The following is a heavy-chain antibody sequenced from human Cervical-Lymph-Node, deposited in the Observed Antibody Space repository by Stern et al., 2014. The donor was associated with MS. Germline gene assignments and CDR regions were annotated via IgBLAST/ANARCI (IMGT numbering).Heavy chain of an antibody. CDR2: INPNSGGT. CDR3: ARDPDKWNNALFCFDY. J-gene: IGHJ4*02. V-gene: IGHV1-2*02. Sequence: VQLVESGAEVKKPGASVKVSCKASGYTFTGHYLYWVRQAPGQGLEWMGWINPNSGGTNYAQKFQGRVTMTRDTSIRTSSMERTRLRSDGTAVYYCARDPDKWNNALFCFDYWGQGTLVTVSS. D-gene: IGHD1/OR15-1a*01. CDR1: GYTFTGHY.